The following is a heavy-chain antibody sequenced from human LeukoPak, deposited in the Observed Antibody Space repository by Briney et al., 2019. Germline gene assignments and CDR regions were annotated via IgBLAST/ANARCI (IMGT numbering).Heavy chain of an antibody. Sequence: SETLSLTCTVSGGSISSYYWSWIRRPPGKGLEWIGYIYYSGSTNYNPSLKSRVTISVDTSKNQFSLKLSSVTAADTAVYYCARHSDPGIAAAGTAHFDYWGQGTLVTVSS. J-gene: IGHJ4*02. V-gene: IGHV4-59*08. CDR3: ARHSDPGIAAAGTAHFDY. CDR1: GGSISSYY. CDR2: IYYSGST. D-gene: IGHD6-13*01.